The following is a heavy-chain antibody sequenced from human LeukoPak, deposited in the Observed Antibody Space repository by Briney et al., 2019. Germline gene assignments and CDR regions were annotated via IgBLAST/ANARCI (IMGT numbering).Heavy chain of an antibody. CDR3: ARRGLVVVPF. CDR1: GVSVSSGDSY. CDR2: IYYGGTT. Sequence: SETLSLTCTVSGVSVSSGDSYWVWVRQPPGKGLEWVGSIYYGGTTYSNPPLKSRVTISADTSKNQFSLKLTSVTAADTAIYYCARRGLVVVPFWGQGTLVTVSS. J-gene: IGHJ4*02. D-gene: IGHD2-21*01. V-gene: IGHV4-39*01.